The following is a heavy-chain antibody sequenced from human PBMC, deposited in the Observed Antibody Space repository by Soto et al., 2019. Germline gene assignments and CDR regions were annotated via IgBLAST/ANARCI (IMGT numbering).Heavy chain of an antibody. CDR2: IYYSGST. J-gene: IGHJ6*03. CDR3: ARGLEYYDILTGYDPYYYYMDV. Sequence: SETLSLTCTVSGGSISSYYWSWIRQPPGKGLEWFGYIYYSGSTNYNPSLKSRVTISVDTSKNQFSLKLSSVTAADTAVYYCARGLEYYDILTGYDPYYYYMDVWGKGTTVPSP. CDR1: GGSISSYY. D-gene: IGHD3-9*01. V-gene: IGHV4-59*01.